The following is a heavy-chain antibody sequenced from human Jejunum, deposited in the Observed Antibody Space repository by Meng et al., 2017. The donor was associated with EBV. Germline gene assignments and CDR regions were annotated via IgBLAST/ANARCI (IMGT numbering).Heavy chain of an antibody. D-gene: IGHD3-16*02. V-gene: IGHV3-21*02. Sequence: QLVESGGGLVKPGGSLRLSVAASGFIFSSYSMNWVRQAPGKGLEWVSYISSGSSFIYYADSVKGRFTISRDDAKNSLFLQLNSLRAEDTAVYYCVRDSSFNVHWGQGTLVTVSS. CDR1: GFIFSSYS. CDR2: ISSGSSFI. CDR3: VRDSSFNVH. J-gene: IGHJ4*02.